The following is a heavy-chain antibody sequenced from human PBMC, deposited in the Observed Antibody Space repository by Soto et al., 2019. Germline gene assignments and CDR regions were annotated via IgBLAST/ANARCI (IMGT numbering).Heavy chain of an antibody. V-gene: IGHV4-34*01. J-gene: IGHJ6*02. Sequence: QVQLQQWGAGLLKPSETLSLTCAVYGGSFSGYYWSWIRQPPGKGLEWIGEINHSGSTNYNPSLKSRVTISVDTSKNQFSLTLSSVTAADTAVYYCARGRFCSSTSCYGYYYYYYGMDVWGQGTTVTVSS. D-gene: IGHD2-2*01. CDR2: INHSGST. CDR3: ARGRFCSSTSCYGYYYYYYGMDV. CDR1: GGSFSGYY.